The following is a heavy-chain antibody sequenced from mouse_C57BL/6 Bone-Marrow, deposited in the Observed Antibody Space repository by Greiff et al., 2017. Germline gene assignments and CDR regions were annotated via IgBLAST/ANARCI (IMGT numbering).Heavy chain of an antibody. CDR1: GYTFTDYY. D-gene: IGHD1-1*01. CDR2: INPYNGGT. CDR3: ARDYYGSSWAY. V-gene: IGHV1-19*01. J-gene: IGHJ3*01. Sequence: EVQLVESGPVLVKPGASVKMSCKASGYTFTDYYMNWVKQSHGKSLEWIGVINPYNGGTSYNQKFKGKATLTVDKSSSTAYMELNSLTSEDSAVYYCARDYYGSSWAYWGQGTLVTVSA.